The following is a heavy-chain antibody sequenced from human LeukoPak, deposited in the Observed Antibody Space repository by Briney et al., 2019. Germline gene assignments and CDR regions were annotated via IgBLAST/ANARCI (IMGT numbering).Heavy chain of an antibody. D-gene: IGHD3-9*01. CDR1: GGSISSGGYY. CDR3: AALLGDGLIAY. CDR2: IYYSGST. Sequence: SETLSLTCTVSGGSISSGGYYWSWIRQHPGKGLEWIGCIYYSGSTCYNPSLKSRVTISEDTSKNQFSLRLSSMTAADTAVYYCAALLGDGLIAYWGQGTLVTVSS. J-gene: IGHJ4*02. V-gene: IGHV4-31*03.